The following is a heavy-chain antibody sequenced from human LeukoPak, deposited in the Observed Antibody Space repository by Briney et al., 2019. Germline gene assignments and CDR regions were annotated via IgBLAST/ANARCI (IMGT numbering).Heavy chain of an antibody. CDR3: ARGYSYGFDY. CDR1: GFTFSSSA. CDR2: ISNDESNK. V-gene: IGHV3-30*03. J-gene: IGHJ4*02. D-gene: IGHD5-18*01. Sequence: GGSLRLSCAASGFTFSSSAMHWVRHPPGKGLEWVTVISNDESNKYYADSVKGRFTISRDNSKNTLYLQMNSLRAEDTAVYYCARGYSYGFDYWGQGTLVTVSS.